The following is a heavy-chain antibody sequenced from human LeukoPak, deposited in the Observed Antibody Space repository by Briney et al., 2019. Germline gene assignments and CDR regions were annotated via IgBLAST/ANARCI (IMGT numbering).Heavy chain of an antibody. CDR1: GFTFSSYA. J-gene: IGHJ4*02. V-gene: IGHV3-23*01. D-gene: IGHD6-19*01. Sequence: PGGSLRLSCAASGFTFSSYAMSWVRQAPGKGLEWVSGINGNGGSTYYAGSVKGRFTISRDNSKNTLYLQMNSLRGEDTAVYYCAKDRIAVAGYYFDYWGQGTVVTVSS. CDR2: INGNGGST. CDR3: AKDRIAVAGYYFDY.